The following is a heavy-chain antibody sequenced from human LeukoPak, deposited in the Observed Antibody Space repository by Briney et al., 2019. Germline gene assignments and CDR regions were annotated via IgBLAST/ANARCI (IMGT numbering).Heavy chain of an antibody. CDR1: GFAFSTYA. Sequence: PGGSLRLSCAASGFAFSTYAMSWVRQAPGKGLEWVSALSGSGSGTYYADSVKGRFTISRDNSKNTLYLQMSSLRAEDTALYYCAKRGGYYFDYWGQGTLVAVSS. V-gene: IGHV3-23*01. CDR3: AKRGGYYFDY. CDR2: LSGSGSGT. D-gene: IGHD3-22*01. J-gene: IGHJ4*02.